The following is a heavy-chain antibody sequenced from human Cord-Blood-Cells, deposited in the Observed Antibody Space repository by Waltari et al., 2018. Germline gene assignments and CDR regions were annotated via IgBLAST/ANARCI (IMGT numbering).Heavy chain of an antibody. CDR1: GFTFSSHG. CDR2: ISYDGSNK. J-gene: IGHJ4*02. Sequence: QVQLVESGGGVVQPGRSLRLSCAASGFTFSSHGMHWVGQAPGKGLEWVAVISYDGSNKYYADSVKGRFTISRDNSKNTLYLQMNSLRAEDTAVYYCAKDLPKLNFDYWGQGTLVTVSS. D-gene: IGHD6-6*01. CDR3: AKDLPKLNFDY. V-gene: IGHV3-30*18.